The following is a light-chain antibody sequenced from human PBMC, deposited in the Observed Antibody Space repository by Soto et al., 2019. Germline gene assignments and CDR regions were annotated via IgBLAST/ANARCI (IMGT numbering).Light chain of an antibody. V-gene: IGLV1-44*01. Sequence: SLMNHPPSGTMTPLRRLTVSNSGSISAIASNTVDWYQQLPGTAPKLLIYSNYKRPSGVPDRFSDSKSGTSASLAISGLQSEDEADYYCASWDYSMNGHVFATGTKVIV. CDR3: ASWDYSMNGHV. CDR1: ISAIASNT. CDR2: SNY. J-gene: IGLJ1*01.